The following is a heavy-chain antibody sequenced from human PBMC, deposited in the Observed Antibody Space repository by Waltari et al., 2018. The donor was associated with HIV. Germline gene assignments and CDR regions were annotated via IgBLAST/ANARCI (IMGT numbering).Heavy chain of an antibody. CDR3: ATCNIGSGWYLKSPIRI. CDR2: ITSSGGRT. Sequence: VQMLESGGDLVQPGGSLSLSCAVSGLNFATYGRGWVRQAPGKGLEWMSAITSSGGRTYYAESVKGRFIISRDNSKKTVTLQLKNLRLGDTAMYYCATCNIGSGWYLKSPIRIWGQGTLVTVS. CDR1: GLNFATYG. D-gene: IGHD6-19*01. J-gene: IGHJ4*02. V-gene: IGHV3-23*01.